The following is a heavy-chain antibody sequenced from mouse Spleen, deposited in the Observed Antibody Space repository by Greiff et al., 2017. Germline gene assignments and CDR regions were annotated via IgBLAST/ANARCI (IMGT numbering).Heavy chain of an antibody. D-gene: IGHD2-13*01. CDR2: IYPGGGYT. CDR3: ARSGGDPYYAMDY. V-gene: IGHV1-63*01. CDR1: GYTFTNYW. J-gene: IGHJ4*01. Sequence: QVHVKQSGAELARPGTSVKMSCKAAGYTFTNYWIGWVKQRPGHGLEWIGDIYPGGGYTNYNEKFKGKATLTADKSSSTAYMQFSSLTSEDSAIYYCARSGGDPYYAMDYWGQGTSVTVSS.